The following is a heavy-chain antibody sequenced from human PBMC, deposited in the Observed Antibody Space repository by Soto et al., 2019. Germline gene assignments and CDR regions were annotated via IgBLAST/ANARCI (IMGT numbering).Heavy chain of an antibody. CDR2: ISNDGSNK. D-gene: IGHD3-22*01. J-gene: IGHJ4*02. CDR1: GFTFSSYA. Sequence: QVQLMESGGNVVQPGRSLRLSCAASGFTFSSYAMHWVRQAPGKGLEWVAVISNDGSNKNYADSVKGRLTISRDKSKNTLYLQMNSLRTDDTAVYYCVRDRYDSSGHAFDQWGQGTLVTVSS. V-gene: IGHV3-30-3*01. CDR3: VRDRYDSSGHAFDQ.